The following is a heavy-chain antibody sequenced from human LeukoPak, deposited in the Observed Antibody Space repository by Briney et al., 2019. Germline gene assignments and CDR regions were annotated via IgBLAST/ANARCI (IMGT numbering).Heavy chain of an antibody. Sequence: ASVKVSCKASGYTFTSYGISWVRQAPGQGLEWMGWINTNTGNPTYAQGFTGRFVFSLDTSVNTAYLQINSLKAEDTAVYYCAREILRFDIWGQGTMVTVSS. CDR3: AREILRFDI. V-gene: IGHV7-4-1*02. J-gene: IGHJ3*02. CDR1: GYTFTSYG. CDR2: INTNTGNP.